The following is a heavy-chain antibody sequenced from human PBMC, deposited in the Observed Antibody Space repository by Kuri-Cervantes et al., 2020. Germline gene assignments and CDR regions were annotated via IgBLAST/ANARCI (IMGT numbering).Heavy chain of an antibody. CDR2: IYTSGST. D-gene: IGHD3-10*01. CDR3: ARGPYGSGSYWDYFDY. V-gene: IGHV4-4*07. CDR1: GGSISSYY. J-gene: IGHJ4*02. Sequence: SETLSLTCTVSGGSISSYYWSWIRQPAGKGLEWIGRIYTSGSTNYNPSLKSRVTISVDKSKNQFSLKLSSVTAADTAVYYCARGPYGSGSYWDYFDYWGQGTLVTVSS.